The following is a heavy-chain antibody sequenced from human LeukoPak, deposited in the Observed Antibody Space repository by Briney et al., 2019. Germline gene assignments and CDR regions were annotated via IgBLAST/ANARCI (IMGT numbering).Heavy chain of an antibody. J-gene: IGHJ4*02. CDR3: ASDPFDSSGYYPLDY. D-gene: IGHD3-22*01. CDR2: ISYHGSNQ. CDR1: GFTFSSYG. Sequence: GGSLRLSCAGSGFTFSSYGMHWVRQAPGKGLEWVAVISYHGSNQYYADSMKGRFTISRDNSKRTLYLQMNSLRPEDTAVYYCASDPFDSSGYYPLDYWGQGTLVTVSS. V-gene: IGHV3-30*03.